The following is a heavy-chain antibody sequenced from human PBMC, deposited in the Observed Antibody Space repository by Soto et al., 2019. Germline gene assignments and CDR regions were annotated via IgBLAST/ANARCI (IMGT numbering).Heavy chain of an antibody. Sequence: GASVKVSCKASGYTFSIYAMHCVRQAPGQRLEWMGWINAGNGNTKYSQKFQGRVTITRDTSASTAYMELSSLRSEDTAVYYCARVSGWYYFDYWGQGTLVTVSS. V-gene: IGHV1-3*01. CDR3: ARVSGWYYFDY. D-gene: IGHD6-19*01. J-gene: IGHJ4*02. CDR1: GYTFSIYA. CDR2: INAGNGNT.